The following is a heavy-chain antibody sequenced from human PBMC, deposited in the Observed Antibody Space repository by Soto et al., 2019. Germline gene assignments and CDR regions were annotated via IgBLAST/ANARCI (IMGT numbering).Heavy chain of an antibody. D-gene: IGHD2-21*01. CDR3: AKDLFPTSGQRFFFES. V-gene: IGHV3-7*03. J-gene: IGHJ4*02. Sequence: GGSLRLSCEASGFTLSSYWMSWIRQAPGKGLEWVANTRQDGGQSYLVDSVQGRFTISRDNAKNSVYLQMNGLRVEDAALYFCAKDLFPTSGQRFFFESWGQGSLVTVSS. CDR1: GFTLSSYW. CDR2: TRQDGGQS.